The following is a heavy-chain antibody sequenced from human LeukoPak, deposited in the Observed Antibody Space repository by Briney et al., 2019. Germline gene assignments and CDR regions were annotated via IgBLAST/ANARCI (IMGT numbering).Heavy chain of an antibody. CDR2: INWNGIIK. J-gene: IGHJ4*02. Sequence: PGGSLRLSCAVSGFTFEDYGMSWVRQGPGKGLEWVAGINWNGIIKRYGDSVRGRFTISRDNSKNTLYVQINSLRPDDTAVYYCARSPGWWIQFGFDYWGQGTLVTVSS. CDR1: GFTFEDYG. V-gene: IGHV3-20*04. CDR3: ARSPGWWIQFGFDY. D-gene: IGHD5-18*01.